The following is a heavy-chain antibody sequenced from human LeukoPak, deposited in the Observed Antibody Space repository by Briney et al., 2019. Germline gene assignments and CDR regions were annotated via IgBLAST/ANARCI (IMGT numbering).Heavy chain of an antibody. V-gene: IGHV1-8*01. D-gene: IGHD6-13*01. CDR1: GYTFTSYD. Sequence: ASVKVSCKASGYTFTSYDINRVRQATGQGLEWMGWMNPNSGNTGYAQKFQGRVTMTRNTSISTAYMELSSLRSEDTAVYYCARGRRAAAGHNWFDPWGQGTLVTVSS. CDR2: MNPNSGNT. J-gene: IGHJ5*02. CDR3: ARGRRAAAGHNWFDP.